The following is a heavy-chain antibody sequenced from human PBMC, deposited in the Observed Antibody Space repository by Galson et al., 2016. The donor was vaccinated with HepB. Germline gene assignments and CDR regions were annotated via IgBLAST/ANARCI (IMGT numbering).Heavy chain of an antibody. D-gene: IGHD6-19*01. J-gene: IGHJ4*02. CDR3: ARDGSGWLFDS. Sequence: SLRLSCAAPGLSVKIMDWVRQTPGKGLEWVSVVYSDGITYYADSVKGRFTISSDSSKNTLYLQMNSLRAEDTAVYYCARDGSGWLFDSWGQGTLVTVSS. CDR2: VYSDGIT. CDR1: GLSVKI. V-gene: IGHV3-66*01.